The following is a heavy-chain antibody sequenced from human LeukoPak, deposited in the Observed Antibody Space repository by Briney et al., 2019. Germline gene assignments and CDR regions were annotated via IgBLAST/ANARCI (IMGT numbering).Heavy chain of an antibody. V-gene: IGHV3-74*01. J-gene: IGHJ3*02. CDR1: GFTFSSYW. D-gene: IGHD6-6*01. CDR2: INSDGSST. CDR3: TRTPRSSLNAFDI. Sequence: QPGGSLRLSCAASGFTFSSYWMHWVRQAPGKGLVWVSRINSDGSSTSYADSVKGRFTISRDNAKNTLYLQMNSLRAEDTAVYYCTRTPRSSLNAFDIWGQGTMVTVSS.